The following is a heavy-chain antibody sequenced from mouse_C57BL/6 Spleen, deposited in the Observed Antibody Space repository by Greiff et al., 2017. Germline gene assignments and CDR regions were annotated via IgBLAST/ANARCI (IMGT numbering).Heavy chain of an antibody. V-gene: IGHV5-16*01. CDR3: AREDITTVVATYWYFDV. Sequence: EVMLVESEGGLVQPGSSMKLSCTASGFTFSDYYMAWVRQVPEKGLEWVANINYDGSSTYYLDSLKSRFIISRDNAKNILYLQMSSLKSEDTATYYCAREDITTVVATYWYFDVWGTGTTVTVSS. D-gene: IGHD1-1*01. CDR1: GFTFSDYY. J-gene: IGHJ1*03. CDR2: INYDGSST.